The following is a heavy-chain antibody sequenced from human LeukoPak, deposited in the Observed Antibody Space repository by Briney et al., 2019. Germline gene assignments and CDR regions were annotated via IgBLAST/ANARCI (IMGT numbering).Heavy chain of an antibody. J-gene: IGHJ6*03. D-gene: IGHD2-2*01. V-gene: IGHV3-21*01. CDR1: GLTFSTYS. CDR2: ISSGSTYY. CDR3: ARVGGYCSSTSCYAVFSYYYYYMDV. Sequence: PGGSLRLSCAASGLTFSTYSMNWVRQAPGKGLEWVASISSGSTYYYYADSVKGRFTISRDNAKNSLYLQMNSLRAEDTAVYYCARVGGYCSSTSCYAVFSYYYYYMDVWGKGTTVTVSS.